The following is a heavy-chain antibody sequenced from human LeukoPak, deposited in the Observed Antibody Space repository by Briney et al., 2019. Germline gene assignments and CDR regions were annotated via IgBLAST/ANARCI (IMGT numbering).Heavy chain of an antibody. V-gene: IGHV3-7*01. J-gene: IGHJ3*02. Sequence: GGSLRLSCAASGFTFSDYYMSWIRQAPGKGLEWVANIKQDGSEKYYVDSVKGRFTISRDNAKNSLYLQMNSLRAEDTAVYYCARVGLYSSSWYDAFDIWGQGTMVTVSS. CDR3: ARVGLYSSSWYDAFDI. D-gene: IGHD6-13*01. CDR1: GFTFSDYY. CDR2: IKQDGSEK.